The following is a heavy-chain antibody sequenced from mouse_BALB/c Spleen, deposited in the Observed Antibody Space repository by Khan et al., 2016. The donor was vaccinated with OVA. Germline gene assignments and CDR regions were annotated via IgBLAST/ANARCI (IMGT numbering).Heavy chain of an antibody. CDR1: GYSITSDYA. CDR2: ITYSGST. J-gene: IGHJ3*01. Sequence: EVQLQESGPGLVKPSQSLSLTCTVTGYSITSDYAWNWIRQFPGNKLEWMGYITYSGSTSYIPSLTSRISITRDTSKNPFFLQLNSVTSEDTATYYCARGRAYWGQGTLVTVSA. D-gene: IGHD3-3*01. V-gene: IGHV3-2*02. CDR3: ARGRAY.